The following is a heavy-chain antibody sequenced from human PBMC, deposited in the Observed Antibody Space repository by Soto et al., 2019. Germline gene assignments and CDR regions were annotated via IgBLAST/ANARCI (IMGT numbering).Heavy chain of an antibody. J-gene: IGHJ6*02. D-gene: IGHD2-2*01. V-gene: IGHV1-69*01. CDR1: GGTFGSYA. CDR3: ARSQGSSTSLEIYYYYYYGMDV. CDR2: IIPIPGTA. Sequence: QVQLVQSGAEVKKPGSWVKVSCKASGGTFGSYAISWVRQAPGQGLECMGGIIPIPGTANYAQKFQGRVTTAADESTSTAYMELSSLRSDDTAVYYCARSQGSSTSLEIYYYYYYGMDVWGQGTTVTVSS.